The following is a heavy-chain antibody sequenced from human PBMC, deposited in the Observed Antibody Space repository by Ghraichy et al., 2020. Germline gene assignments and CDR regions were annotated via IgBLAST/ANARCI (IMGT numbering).Heavy chain of an antibody. V-gene: IGHV3-23*01. Sequence: GGSLRLSCAASGFTFSSYAMSWVRQAPGKGLEWVSAISGSGGSTYYADSVKGRFTISRDNSKNTLYLQMNSLRAEDTAVYYCAKDRGRVSGGSYVPDYWGQGTLVTVSS. CDR1: GFTFSSYA. D-gene: IGHD1-26*01. CDR2: ISGSGGST. CDR3: AKDRGRVSGGSYVPDY. J-gene: IGHJ4*02.